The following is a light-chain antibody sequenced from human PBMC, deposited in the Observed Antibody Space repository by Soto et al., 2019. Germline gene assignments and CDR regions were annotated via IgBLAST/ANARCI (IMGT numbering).Light chain of an antibody. CDR2: GNN. V-gene: IGLV1-40*01. CDR3: QSYDSSLNGWV. CDR1: SSNIGAGYD. Sequence: QSVLTQPPSVSGAPGQRVTISCTGSSSNIGAGYDVHWYQQLPGTAPKLLIYGNNNRPSGVPDRFSGYKSGTSASLAITGLQAEDEADYYCQSYDSSLNGWVFGGGTKLTVL. J-gene: IGLJ3*02.